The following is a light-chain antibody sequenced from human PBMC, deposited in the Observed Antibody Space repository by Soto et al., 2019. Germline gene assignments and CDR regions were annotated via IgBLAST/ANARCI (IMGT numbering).Light chain of an antibody. V-gene: IGKV1-33*01. CDR3: QHYDNLPFT. CDR1: QDISNY. CDR2: DAS. J-gene: IGKJ3*01. Sequence: DIQMTQSPSSLSASVGDRVTITYQASQDISNYLNWYQQKPGKAPKLLIYDASNLETGVPSRFSGSGSGTDSTFTISSLQPEDIATYYCQHYDNLPFTFGPGTKVDIK.